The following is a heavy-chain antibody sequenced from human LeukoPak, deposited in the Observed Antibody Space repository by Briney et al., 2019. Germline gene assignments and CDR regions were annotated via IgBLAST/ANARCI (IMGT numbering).Heavy chain of an antibody. J-gene: IGHJ6*03. CDR3: ARNGQTTVTSNYYYYFLDV. V-gene: IGHV3-11*01. CDR1: GFIFSDYY. Sequence: GGSLRLSCAASGFIFSDYYMSWIRQAPGKGPEWVAYITSSGSTKYYANSVRGRFTISRDNGGNSLYLEMNSLTAEDSAIYYCARNGQTTVTSNYYYYFLDVWGTGTTVAVSS. D-gene: IGHD4-17*01. CDR2: ITSSGSTK.